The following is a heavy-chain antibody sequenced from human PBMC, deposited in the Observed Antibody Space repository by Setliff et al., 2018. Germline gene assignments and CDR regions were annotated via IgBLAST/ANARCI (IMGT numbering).Heavy chain of an antibody. V-gene: IGHV3-23*01. CDR3: AKYVTMIVPGAFDI. CDR2: GSTGKT. D-gene: IGHD3-22*01. J-gene: IGHJ3*02. Sequence: LRLSCAASGFSFSDYAMSWVRQAPRKGLEWVSGGSTGKTDYADSVKGRFTMSRDSSTNTLYLQMNSLRPEDAAVYYCAKYVTMIVPGAFDIRGQGTKVTVSS. CDR1: GFSFSDYA.